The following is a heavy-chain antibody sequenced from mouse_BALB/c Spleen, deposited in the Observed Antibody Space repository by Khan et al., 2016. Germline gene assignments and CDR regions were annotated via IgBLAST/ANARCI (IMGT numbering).Heavy chain of an antibody. V-gene: IGHV3-1*02. Sequence: EVQLQESGPGLAKPSQSLSLTCTVTGYSITSGYGWNWIRQFPGNKQEWMGYICYSGSTNYNPSLKSRISITRDTSKNQFFLQLNSVTTEDTATYDCARTARIKYWGQGTTLTVSS. CDR2: ICYSGST. D-gene: IGHD1-2*01. CDR3: ARTARIKY. J-gene: IGHJ2*01. CDR1: GYSITSGYG.